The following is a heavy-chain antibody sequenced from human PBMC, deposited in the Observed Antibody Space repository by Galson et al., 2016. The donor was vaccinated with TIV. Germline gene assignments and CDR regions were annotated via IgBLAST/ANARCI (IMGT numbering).Heavy chain of an antibody. D-gene: IGHD2-2*02. V-gene: IGHV3-48*03. CDR3: ARGRGYCSTTSCYMDY. Sequence: SLRLSCAATGFSFSSYEMNWVRQAPGKGLEWVSYIIESGRTIYYADSVKGRFTISRDNAKNSLYLQMNSLRVEDTATYYCARGRGYCSTTSCYMDYWGQGTLFTVSS. CDR2: IIESGRTI. CDR1: GFSFSSYE. J-gene: IGHJ4*02.